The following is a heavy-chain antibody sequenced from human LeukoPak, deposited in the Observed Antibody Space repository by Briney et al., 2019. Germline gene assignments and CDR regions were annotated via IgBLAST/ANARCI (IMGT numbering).Heavy chain of an antibody. J-gene: IGHJ6*02. D-gene: IGHD3-3*01. CDR3: ARDLFNFWSGYQSLYYYYYGMDV. CDR1: GFTFSSYS. CDR2: ISRSSSYI. Sequence: GGSLRLSCAASGFTFSSYSMNWVRQAPGKGLEWVSSISRSSSYIYYADSVKGRFTISRDNAKNSLYLQMNSLRAEDTAVYYCARDLFNFWSGYQSLYYYYYGMDVWGQGTTVTVSS. V-gene: IGHV3-21*01.